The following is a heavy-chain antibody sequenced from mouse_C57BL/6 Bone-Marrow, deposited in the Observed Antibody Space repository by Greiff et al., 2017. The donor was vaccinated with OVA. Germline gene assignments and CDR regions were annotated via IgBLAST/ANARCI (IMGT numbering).Heavy chain of an antibody. V-gene: IGHV1-50*01. CDR2: IDPSDSYT. CDR1: GYTFTSYW. J-gene: IGHJ3*01. Sequence: VQLQQPGAALVHPGASVNLSCQASGYTFTSYWMQWVKQRPGQGLEWIGEIDPSDSYTNYNQKFKGKATLTVDTSSSTAYMQLSSLTSEDSAVYYCAREGRDWFACWGQGTLVTVSA. CDR3: AREGRDWFAC.